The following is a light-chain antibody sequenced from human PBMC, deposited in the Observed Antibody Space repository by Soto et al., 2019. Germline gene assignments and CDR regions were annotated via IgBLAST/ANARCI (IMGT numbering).Light chain of an antibody. CDR3: SSYTTSRTWV. J-gene: IGLJ3*02. CDR2: EVS. V-gene: IGLV2-14*01. CDR1: SSDVGNYNY. Sequence: QSALTQPASVSGSPGQSITISCTGTSSDVGNYNYVSWYQHHPGKAPKLMIYEVSYRHSGVSVRFSGSKSGNTASLTISGLQAEDEANYYCSSYTTSRTWVFGGGTKLTVL.